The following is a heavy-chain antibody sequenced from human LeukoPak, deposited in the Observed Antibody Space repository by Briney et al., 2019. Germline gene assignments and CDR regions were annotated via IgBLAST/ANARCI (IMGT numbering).Heavy chain of an antibody. J-gene: IGHJ4*02. CDR1: GYTFTSYY. D-gene: IGHD2-8*01. CDR2: INPSGGST. CDR3: ARGYCTNGVCYGRYYFDY. V-gene: IGHV1-46*01. Sequence: ASVKVSCKASGYTFTSYYMHWVRQAPGQGLEWMGIINPSGGSTGYAQKFQGRVTMTRDMSTSTVYMELSSLRSEDTAVYYCARGYCTNGVCYGRYYFDYWGQGTLVTVSS.